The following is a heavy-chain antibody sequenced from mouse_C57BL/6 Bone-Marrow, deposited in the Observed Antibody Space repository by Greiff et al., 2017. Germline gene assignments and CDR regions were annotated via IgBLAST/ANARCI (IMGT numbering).Heavy chain of an antibody. D-gene: IGHD2-4*01. CDR2: IDPSDSYT. CDR3: AREGYDSWFAY. J-gene: IGHJ3*01. CDR1: GYTFTSYW. V-gene: IGHV1-69*01. Sequence: VQLQQPGAELVMPGASVKLSCKASGYTFTSYWMHWVKQRPGQGLEWIGEIDPSDSYTNYNQKFKGKSTLTVDKSSSTAYMQLSRRTSEDSAVYYCAREGYDSWFAYWGQGTLVTVSA.